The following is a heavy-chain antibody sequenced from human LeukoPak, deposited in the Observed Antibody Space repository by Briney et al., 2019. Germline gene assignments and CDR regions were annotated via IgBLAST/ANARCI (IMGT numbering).Heavy chain of an antibody. CDR3: ARDCWDYGSGSYCGIDY. D-gene: IGHD3-10*01. V-gene: IGHV3-21*03. J-gene: IGHJ4*02. CDR2: ITSSSNYI. Sequence: GGSLRLSCAASEFTFSSYNMNWVRQAPGKGLEWVSSITSSSNYIYYADSVKGRFTISRDNAKNSLYLQMNSLRAEDTTVYYCARDCWDYGSGSYCGIDYWGQGTLVTVSS. CDR1: EFTFSSYN.